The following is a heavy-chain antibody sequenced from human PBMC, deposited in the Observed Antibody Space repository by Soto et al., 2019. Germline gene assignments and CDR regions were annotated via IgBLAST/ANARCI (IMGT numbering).Heavy chain of an antibody. J-gene: IGHJ4*02. CDR1: GGSISRYF. CDR2: IDYSGST. V-gene: IGHV4-59*01. Sequence: SGTLSLTCTVSGGSISRYFWSWVRQPPGKVLEWIEYIDYSGSTNYNPSLKRRVTISVDTSKNQFSLKLSSVTAANTAEYYCARSDGRYWGQGTLVTVSS. CDR3: ARSDGRY.